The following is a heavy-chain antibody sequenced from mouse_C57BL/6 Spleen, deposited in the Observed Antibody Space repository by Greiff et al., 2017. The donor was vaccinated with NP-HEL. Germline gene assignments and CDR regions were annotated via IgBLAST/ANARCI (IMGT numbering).Heavy chain of an antibody. J-gene: IGHJ4*01. D-gene: IGHD1-1*01. CDR2: IYPGSGNT. CDR1: GYTFTDYY. V-gene: IGHV1-76*01. Sequence: LQESGAELVRPGASVKLSCKASGYTFTDYYINWVKQRPGQGLEWIARIYPGSGNTYYNEKFKGKATLTAEKSSSTAYMQLSSLTSEDSAVYFCARDYGSSYEDYAMDYWGQGTSVTVSS. CDR3: ARDYGSSYEDYAMDY.